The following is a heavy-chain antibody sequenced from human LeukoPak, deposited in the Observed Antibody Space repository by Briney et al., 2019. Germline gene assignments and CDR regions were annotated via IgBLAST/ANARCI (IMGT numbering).Heavy chain of an antibody. V-gene: IGHV1-2*02. CDR2: INPNSGGT. CDR3: ASFSRYQLPYYMDV. CDR1: GYTFTCYY. J-gene: IGHJ6*03. D-gene: IGHD2-2*01. Sequence: ASVKVSCKASGYTFTCYYMHWVRQAPGQGREGMGWINPNSGGTKYAQKFQGRVTMTRDTSISTAYMELSRLRSDDTAVYYCASFSRYQLPYYMDVWGKGTTVTVSS.